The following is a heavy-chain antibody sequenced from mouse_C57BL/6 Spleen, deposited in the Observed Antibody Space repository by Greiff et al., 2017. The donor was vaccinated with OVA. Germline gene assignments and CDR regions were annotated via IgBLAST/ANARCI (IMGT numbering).Heavy chain of an antibody. CDR3: TRPGGYLYYFDY. J-gene: IGHJ2*01. Sequence: EVKLMESGGGLVQPGGSMKLSCAASGFTFSDAWMDWVRQSPEKGLEWVAEIRNKANNHATYYAESVKGRFTISRDDSKSSVYLQMNSLRAEDTGIYYCTRPGGYLYYFDYWGQGTTLTVSS. CDR1: GFTFSDAW. CDR2: IRNKANNHAT. D-gene: IGHD3-1*01. V-gene: IGHV6-6*01.